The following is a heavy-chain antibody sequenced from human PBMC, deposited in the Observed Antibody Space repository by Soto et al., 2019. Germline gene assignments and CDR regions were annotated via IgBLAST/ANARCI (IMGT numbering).Heavy chain of an antibody. CDR2: INAGNGNT. D-gene: IGHD2-15*01. V-gene: IGHV1-3*01. J-gene: IGHJ5*02. Sequence: ASVKVSCKASGYTFTSYAMHWVRQAPGQRLEWMGWINAGNGNTKYLQKFQGRISITSDTSASTAYMELSSLRSEDTAVYYCARDRSPKSGWYWFDPWGQGTLVTVSS. CDR1: GYTFTSYA. CDR3: ARDRSPKSGWYWFDP.